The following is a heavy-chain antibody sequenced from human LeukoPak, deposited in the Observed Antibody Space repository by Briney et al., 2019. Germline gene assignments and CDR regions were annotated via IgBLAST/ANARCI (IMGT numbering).Heavy chain of an antibody. J-gene: IGHJ6*02. CDR2: INHSGST. CDR1: GGSFSGYY. D-gene: IGHD3-10*01. CDR3: ARGYGSYYYGVDV. V-gene: IGHV4-34*01. Sequence: SETLSLTCAVDGGSFSGYYWSWIRQPPGKGLEWIGEINHSGSTNYNPSLKSRVTISVDTSKNQFSLKLSSVTAADTAVYYCARGYGSYYYGVDVWGQGTTVTVSS.